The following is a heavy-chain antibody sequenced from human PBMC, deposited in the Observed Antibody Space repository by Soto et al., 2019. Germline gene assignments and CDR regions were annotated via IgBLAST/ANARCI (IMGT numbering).Heavy chain of an antibody. J-gene: IGHJ5*02. CDR2: IYGAGTA. V-gene: IGHV4-30-2*01. CDR3: ARHSDDFNGNEGPFDP. Sequence: KSSETLSLTCTVSGGSISSGGSPWNWIRQPPGKDLEWIGYIYGAGTAFYNPSIKSQVTISVDTSKNQFSLNLRSVSAADTAVYYCARHSDDFNGNEGPFDPWGQGMQVTVSS. CDR1: GGSISSGGSP. D-gene: IGHD2-8*01.